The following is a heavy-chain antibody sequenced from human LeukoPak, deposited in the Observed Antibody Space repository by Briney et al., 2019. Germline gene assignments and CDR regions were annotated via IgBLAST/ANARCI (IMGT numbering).Heavy chain of an antibody. Sequence: GGSLRLSCAASGFTFSSYWMSWFGQAPGKGLEWVANIKQDGSEKYYVDSVKGRFTISRDNAKNSLYLQMNSLRAEDTAVYYCARERRVTDLDYWGQGTLVTVSS. CDR3: ARERRVTDLDY. CDR1: GFTFSSYW. J-gene: IGHJ4*02. V-gene: IGHV3-7*01. CDR2: IKQDGSEK. D-gene: IGHD5-18*01.